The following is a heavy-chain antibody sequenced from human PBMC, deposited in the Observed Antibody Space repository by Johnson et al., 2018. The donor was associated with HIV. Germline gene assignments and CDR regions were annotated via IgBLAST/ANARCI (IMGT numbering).Heavy chain of an antibody. J-gene: IGHJ3*02. CDR2: ISSSGSTI. CDR1: GFTFSDYY. V-gene: IGHV3-11*01. D-gene: IGHD3-16*01. Sequence: QVQLVESGGGLVKPGGSLRLSCAASGFTFSDYYMSWIRQAPGKGLEWVSYISSSGSTIYYADSGKGRFTISRDNSENTLNLQMNSLRGEDTAVYYCATSSLGWGLDGFDIWGRGTMVTVSS. CDR3: ATSSLGWGLDGFDI.